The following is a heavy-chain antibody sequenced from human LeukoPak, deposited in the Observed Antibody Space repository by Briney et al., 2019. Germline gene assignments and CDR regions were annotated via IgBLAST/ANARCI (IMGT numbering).Heavy chain of an antibody. CDR2: IWYDGSNK. Sequence: GGSLRLSCAASGFTFSSYGMHWVRQAPGKGLEWVAVIWYDGSNKYYADSVKGRFTISRDNSKNTLYLQMNSLRAEDTAVYYCAKDLPSYYYDSSGYYGYWGQGTLVTVSS. CDR3: AKDLPSYYYDSSGYYGY. CDR1: GFTFSSYG. D-gene: IGHD3-22*01. V-gene: IGHV3-33*06. J-gene: IGHJ4*02.